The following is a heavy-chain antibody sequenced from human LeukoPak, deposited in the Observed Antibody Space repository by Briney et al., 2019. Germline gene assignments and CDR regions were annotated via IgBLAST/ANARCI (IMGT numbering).Heavy chain of an antibody. J-gene: IGHJ4*02. D-gene: IGHD1-26*01. CDR2: ISGNGGST. Sequence: GGSLRLSCAASGFTFSSYAMNWVRQAPGKGLEWVSTISGNGGSTYYADSVKGRFTISRDNSKNTLYLQMNSLRAEDTAVYYCAKDRVGAREPDYWGQGTLVTVSS. CDR3: AKDRVGAREPDY. CDR1: GFTFSSYA. V-gene: IGHV3-23*01.